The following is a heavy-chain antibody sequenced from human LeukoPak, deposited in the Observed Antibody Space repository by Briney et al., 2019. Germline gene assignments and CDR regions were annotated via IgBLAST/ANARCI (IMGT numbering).Heavy chain of an antibody. CDR3: ARVRAWGSGSYSLDY. CDR1: GFTFSSYS. J-gene: IGHJ4*02. Sequence: GGSLRLSCAASGFTFSSYSMSWVRQAPGKGLVWVSYISSSSSTIYYADSVKGRFTISRDNSKNSLYLQMNSLRDEDTAVFYCARVRAWGSGSYSLDYWGQGTLVTVSS. CDR2: ISSSSSTI. D-gene: IGHD3-10*01. V-gene: IGHV3-48*02.